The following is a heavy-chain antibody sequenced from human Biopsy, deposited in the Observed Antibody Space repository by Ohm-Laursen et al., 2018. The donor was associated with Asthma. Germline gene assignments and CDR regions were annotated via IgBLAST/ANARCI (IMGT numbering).Heavy chain of an antibody. CDR2: IIPIFGTA. CDR3: ARDPHNSYLASLRTKFNYYYYGMDV. J-gene: IGHJ6*02. V-gene: IGHV1-69*01. Sequence: GSSVNVSCKASGGTFSSYAISWVRQAPGQGLEWMGGIIPIFGTANYAQKFQGRVTITADESTSTAYMELSSLRSEDTAVYYCARDPHNSYLASLRTKFNYYYYGMDVWGQGTTVTVSS. CDR1: GGTFSSYA. D-gene: IGHD1-7*01.